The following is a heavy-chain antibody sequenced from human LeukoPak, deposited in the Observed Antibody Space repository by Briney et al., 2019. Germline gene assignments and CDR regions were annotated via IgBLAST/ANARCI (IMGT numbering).Heavy chain of an antibody. Sequence: PSESLSLTCAVSGASVSSSSYYWGWIRRPPGMGLEWIGTVYYSGLTYYNPPLIGRVTIFVDTSNNQISLKLTSVTAADTAVYYCGRQTRDNSYPRYFDSWGQGALVTVSS. V-gene: IGHV4-39*01. CDR1: GASVSSSSYY. CDR3: GRQTRDNSYPRYFDS. D-gene: IGHD1-1*01. CDR2: VYYSGLT. J-gene: IGHJ4*02.